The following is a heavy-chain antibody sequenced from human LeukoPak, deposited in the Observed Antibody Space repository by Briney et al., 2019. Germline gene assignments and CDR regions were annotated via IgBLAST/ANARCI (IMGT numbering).Heavy chain of an antibody. Sequence: PGRSLRLSCAASGFTFSRYNMNWVRQAPGKGLEWLSSISSSSSYIYYADSVKGRFTISRDNDKNSLYLQMNSLRAEDTAVYYCARGVVAGTFDYWGQGTLVTVSS. CDR3: ARGVVAGTFDY. J-gene: IGHJ4*02. D-gene: IGHD6-19*01. V-gene: IGHV3-21*01. CDR1: GFTFSRYN. CDR2: ISSSSSYI.